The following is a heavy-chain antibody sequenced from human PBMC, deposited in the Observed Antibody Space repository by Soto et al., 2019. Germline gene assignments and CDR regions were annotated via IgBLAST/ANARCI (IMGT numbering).Heavy chain of an antibody. CDR1: GGTFSSYA. D-gene: IGHD1-26*01. CDR3: ASSGSYPRTRLDC. CDR2: IIPIFGTA. J-gene: IGHJ4*02. Sequence: SVKVSCKASGGTFSSYAISWVRQAPGQGLEWMGGIIPIFGTANYAQKFQGRVTITADESTSTAYMELSSLRSEDTAVYYCASSGSYPRTRLDCWGQGTLVTVSS. V-gene: IGHV1-69*13.